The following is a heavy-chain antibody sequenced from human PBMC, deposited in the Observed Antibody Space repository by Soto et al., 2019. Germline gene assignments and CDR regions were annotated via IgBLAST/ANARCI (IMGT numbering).Heavy chain of an antibody. J-gene: IGHJ6*02. D-gene: IGHD3-10*01. CDR2: IYHSGST. CDR3: ARVSGIYYYGMDV. Sequence: PSETLSLTCAVSGGSISSGGYSWSWIRQPPGKGLEWIGYIYHSGSTYYNPSLKSRVTISVDRSKSQFSLKLSSVTAADTAVYYCARVSGIYYYGMDVWGQGTTVTVSS. V-gene: IGHV4-30-2*01. CDR1: GGSISSGGYS.